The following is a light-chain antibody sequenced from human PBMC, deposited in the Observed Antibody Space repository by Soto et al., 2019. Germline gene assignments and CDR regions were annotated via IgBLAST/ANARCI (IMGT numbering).Light chain of an antibody. J-gene: IGKJ5*01. CDR1: QSVLYSSNNKNY. CDR3: QHYYSTPVT. CDR2: WAA. V-gene: IGKV4-1*01. Sequence: DIVMTQSPDSLAVSLGERATINCKSSQSVLYSSNNKNYLAWYQQKPGQPPKLLIYWAATRESGVPERFSGSGSGTDFTLTISSLQAEDVAVYYCQHYYSTPVTFGQGTRLEIK.